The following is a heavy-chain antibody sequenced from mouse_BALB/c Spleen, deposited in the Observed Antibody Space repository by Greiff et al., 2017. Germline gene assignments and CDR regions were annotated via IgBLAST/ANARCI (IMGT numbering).Heavy chain of an antibody. Sequence: QVQLQQPGAELVKPGASVKLSCKASGYTFTSYWMHWVKQRPGQGLEWIGEINPSNGRTNYNEKFKSKATLTVDKSSSTAYMQLSSLTSEDSAVYYCARLGLWDAMDYWGQGTSVTVSS. CDR3: ARLGLWDAMDY. J-gene: IGHJ4*01. CDR1: GYTFTSYW. D-gene: IGHD3-3*01. V-gene: IGHV1S81*02. CDR2: INPSNGRT.